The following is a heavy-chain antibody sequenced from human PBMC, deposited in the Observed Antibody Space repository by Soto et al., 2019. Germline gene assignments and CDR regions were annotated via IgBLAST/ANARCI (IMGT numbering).Heavy chain of an antibody. CDR3: AKGSFGFGY. D-gene: IGHD3-10*01. CDR1: GVTFTSYA. V-gene: IGHV3-23*01. CDR2: ISKSGDST. J-gene: IGHJ4*02. Sequence: EVQLLESGVGLVQPGGSLRLSGAASGVTFTSYAMTWVRKVPGEGLQWVSSISKSGDSTYYADSVKGRFTTSRDNSKNTLYLQMNSLRAEDTAIYYCAKGSFGFGYWGQGTLVTVSS.